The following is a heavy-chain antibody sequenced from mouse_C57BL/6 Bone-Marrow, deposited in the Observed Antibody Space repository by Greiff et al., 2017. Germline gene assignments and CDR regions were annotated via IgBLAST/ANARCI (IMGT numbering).Heavy chain of an antibody. V-gene: IGHV5-6*02. J-gene: IGHJ3*01. CDR3: ARRGYDYDEAY. CDR2: ISSGGSYT. CDR1: GFTFSSYG. D-gene: IGHD2-4*01. Sequence: EVNLVESGGDLVKPGGSLKLSCAASGFTFSSYGMSWVRQTPDKRLEWVATISSGGSYTYYPDSVKGRFTISRDNAKNTLYLQMSSLKSEDTAMYYCARRGYDYDEAYWGQGTLVTVSA.